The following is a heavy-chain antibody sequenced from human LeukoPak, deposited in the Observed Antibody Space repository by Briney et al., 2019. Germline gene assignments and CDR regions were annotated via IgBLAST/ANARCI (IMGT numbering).Heavy chain of an antibody. Sequence: SETLSLTCTVSDGSISSGSYYWSWIRQPPGKGLEWIGSIYYSGSTYYNPSLKSRVTISVDTSKNQFSLKLSSVTAADTAVYYCARDLASYYYGSGSSTNFDYWGQGTLVTVSS. J-gene: IGHJ4*02. V-gene: IGHV4-39*07. CDR3: ARDLASYYYGSGSSTNFDY. CDR1: DGSISSGSYY. D-gene: IGHD3-10*01. CDR2: IYYSGST.